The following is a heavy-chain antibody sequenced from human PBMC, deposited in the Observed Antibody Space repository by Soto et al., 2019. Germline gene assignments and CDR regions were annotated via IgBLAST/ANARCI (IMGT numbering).Heavy chain of an antibody. D-gene: IGHD2-15*01. J-gene: IGHJ5*01. CDR2: IYKSTTT. CDR3: ARGRYCLTGRCFPNWFDS. CDR1: GDSISTVDYF. Sequence: SETLSLTCSVSGDSISTVDYFWAWIRQPPGQALEYIGYIYKSTTTYYNPSFESRVAISLDTSKSQFSLAVTSVTAADTAVYFCARGRYCLTGRCFPNWFDSWGQGTLVTVSS. V-gene: IGHV4-30-4*01.